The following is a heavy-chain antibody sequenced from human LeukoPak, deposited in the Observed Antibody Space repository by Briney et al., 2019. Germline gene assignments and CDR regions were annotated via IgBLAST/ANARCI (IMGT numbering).Heavy chain of an antibody. D-gene: IGHD3-22*01. V-gene: IGHV3-74*01. CDR2: SHTEGSMT. J-gene: IGHJ5*02. CDR3: AREGSYLNSGGSYYLHWFDP. CDR1: GFTFGRYW. Sequence: PGGSLRLSCATSGFTFGRYWMHWVRQAPGKGLEWVSYSHTEGSMTSYADSVKGRFTISRDNAKNTLYLEMHSLRVEDTAIYYCAREGSYLNSGGSYYLHWFDPWGQGTLVTVSS.